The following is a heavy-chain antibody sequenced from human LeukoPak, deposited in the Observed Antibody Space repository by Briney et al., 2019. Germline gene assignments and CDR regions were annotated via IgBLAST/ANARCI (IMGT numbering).Heavy chain of an antibody. D-gene: IGHD5-18*01. J-gene: IGHJ5*02. CDR2: ISGSSSYI. CDR3: ARGQSYGWFDP. Sequence: GGSLRLSCAASGFTFSTYSMNWVRQAPGKGLEWVSSISGSSSYIYYADSVKGRFTISRDSAQNSLYLQMNSLRAEDTAVYYCARGQSYGWFDPWGQGTVVTVSS. V-gene: IGHV3-21*01. CDR1: GFTFSTYS.